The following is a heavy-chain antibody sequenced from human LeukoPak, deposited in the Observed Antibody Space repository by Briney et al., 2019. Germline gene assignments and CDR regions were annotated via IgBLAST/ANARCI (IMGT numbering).Heavy chain of an antibody. Sequence: PSGTLSLTCAVSGGSISSSNWWSWVRQPPGKGLEWIGEIYHSGSTNYNPSLKSRVTISVDKSKNQFSLKLSSVTAADTAVYYCASFGGLKRGYSYGPRDYWGQGTLVTVSS. V-gene: IGHV4-4*02. J-gene: IGHJ4*02. CDR3: ASFGGLKRGYSYGPRDY. D-gene: IGHD5-18*01. CDR2: IYHSGST. CDR1: GGSISSSNW.